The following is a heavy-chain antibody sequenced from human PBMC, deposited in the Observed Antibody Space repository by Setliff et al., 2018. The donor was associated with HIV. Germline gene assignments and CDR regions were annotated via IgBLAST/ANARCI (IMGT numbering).Heavy chain of an antibody. CDR2: IHSGGGT. Sequence: PGGSLRLSCAASGFTVSNDYMSWVRQAPGRGLEWVSVIHSGGGTYYADSVKGRLIISRDNSKNTLYLQMNSLRAEDTAVYYCARDPGRYNGMDVWGQGTTVTVSS. D-gene: IGHD1-20*01. J-gene: IGHJ6*02. CDR1: GFTVSNDY. CDR3: ARDPGRYNGMDV. V-gene: IGHV3-66*01.